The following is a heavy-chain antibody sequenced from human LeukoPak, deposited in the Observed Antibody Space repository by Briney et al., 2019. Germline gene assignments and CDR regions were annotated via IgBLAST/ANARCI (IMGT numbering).Heavy chain of an antibody. CDR2: IYFSGSA. V-gene: IGHV4-59*05. CDR3: ARHKGSSAASFDY. J-gene: IGHJ4*02. Sequence: SETLSLTCTVSGGSISSYYWSWIRQPPGRGLEWIGSIYFSGSAYYNPSLNSRVAISGDTSKNQFSLSLSSVTAADTAVYYCARHKGSSAASFDYWGQGTLVTVSS. CDR1: GGSISSYY. D-gene: IGHD6-6*01.